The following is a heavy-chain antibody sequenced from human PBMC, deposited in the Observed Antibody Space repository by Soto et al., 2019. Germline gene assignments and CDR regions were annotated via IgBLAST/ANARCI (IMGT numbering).Heavy chain of an antibody. CDR1: GYSFTSYW. V-gene: IGHV5-51*01. D-gene: IGHD1-1*01. CDR3: ARLLSGTYYGMDV. Sequence: VESLKISCKSSGYSFTSYWIGWVRQMPGKGLEWMGIIYPGDSDTRYSPSFQGQVTISADKSISTAYLRWSSLKASDTAMYYCARLLSGTYYGMDVWGQGTTVTVSS. CDR2: IYPGDSDT. J-gene: IGHJ6*02.